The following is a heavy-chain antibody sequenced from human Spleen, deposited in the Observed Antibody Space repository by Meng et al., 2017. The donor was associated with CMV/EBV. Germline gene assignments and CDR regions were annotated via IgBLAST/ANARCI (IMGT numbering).Heavy chain of an antibody. D-gene: IGHD2-21*01. CDR1: GFIFSDYG. CDR3: ARAGLVGAFDI. CDR2: IRYDGIDK. J-gene: IGHJ3*02. V-gene: IGHV3-30*02. Sequence: GGSLRLSCAASGFIFSDYGMHWVRQAPGKGLEWVAFIRYDGIDKYYADSVKGRFTISRDNLKNTLSLQMNSLRAEDTAVYYCARAGLVGAFDIWGQGTMVTVSS.